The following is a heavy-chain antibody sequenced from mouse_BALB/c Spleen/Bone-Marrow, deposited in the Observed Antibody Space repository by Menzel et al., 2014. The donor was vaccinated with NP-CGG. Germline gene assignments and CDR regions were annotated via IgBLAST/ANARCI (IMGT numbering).Heavy chain of an antibody. J-gene: IGHJ4*01. CDR1: GYTFTRYW. Sequence: QVQLQQSGAELAKPGASVKMSCKASGYTFTRYWIHWVKPGPGQGLEWIGYINPSTGYTEHNQKYKDKATLTADKSSSTAYMQLSSLTSEDSAVYYCARGDYYGKGGAMDYRGQGTSVTVSS. CDR3: ARGDYYGKGGAMDY. V-gene: IGHV1-7*01. CDR2: INPSTGYT. D-gene: IGHD1-1*01.